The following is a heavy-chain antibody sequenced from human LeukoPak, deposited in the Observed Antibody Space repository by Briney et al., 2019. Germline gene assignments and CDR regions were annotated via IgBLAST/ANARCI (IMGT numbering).Heavy chain of an antibody. CDR1: GFTFNSYA. J-gene: IGHJ4*02. V-gene: IGHV3-30-3*01. CDR3: ATTYDFWSGYYED. D-gene: IGHD3-3*01. Sequence: GGSLRLSCAASGFTFNSYAMHWVRQATGKGLEWVAVISYDGSNKYYADSVKGRFTISRDNSKNTLSLQMNSLRAEDTALYYCATTYDFWSGYYEDWGQGTLVTVSS. CDR2: ISYDGSNK.